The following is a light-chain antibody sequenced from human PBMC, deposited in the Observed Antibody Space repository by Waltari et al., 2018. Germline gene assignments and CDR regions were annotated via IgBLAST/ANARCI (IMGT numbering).Light chain of an antibody. J-gene: IGKJ2*01. V-gene: IGKV1-5*03. Sequence: DIQMTQSPSTLSASLGDRVTITCRAGQSISAFFAWYQQAPGKAPKLLMYKASSLISGVPSRFSGSGSGTEFTLTISNLQPDDSATYYCQQYNNFPYTFGQGTRLEIK. CDR2: KAS. CDR3: QQYNNFPYT. CDR1: QSISAF.